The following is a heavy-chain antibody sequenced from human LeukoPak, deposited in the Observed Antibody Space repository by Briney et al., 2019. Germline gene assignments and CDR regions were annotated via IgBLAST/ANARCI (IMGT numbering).Heavy chain of an antibody. V-gene: IGHV3-23*01. CDR3: AKGHKYCSSTSCYARD. CDR2: ISGGGGST. CDR1: GFTFSSYA. D-gene: IGHD2-2*01. Sequence: GGSLRLSCAASGFTFSSYAMSWVRQAPGKGLEWVSAISGGGGSTYYADSVKGRFTISRDNSKNTLYLQMNSLRAEDTAVYYCAKGHKYCSSTSCYARDWGQGTLVTVSS. J-gene: IGHJ4*02.